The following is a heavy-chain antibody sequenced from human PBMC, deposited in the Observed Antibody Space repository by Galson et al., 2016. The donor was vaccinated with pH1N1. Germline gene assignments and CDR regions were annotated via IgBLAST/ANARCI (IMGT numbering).Heavy chain of an antibody. CDR1: GYTFTDHY. Sequence: SVKVSCKASGYTFTDHYIHWVRQAPGQGLEWMGRISPDSGGTNYAQKFRGRVTMTGDTSINTAYMELSRLRSDDTAVYCCARHDYGGCFDPWGQGTLVTVSS. CDR3: ARHDYGGCFDP. D-gene: IGHD4-23*01. V-gene: IGHV1-2*06. J-gene: IGHJ5*02. CDR2: ISPDSGGT.